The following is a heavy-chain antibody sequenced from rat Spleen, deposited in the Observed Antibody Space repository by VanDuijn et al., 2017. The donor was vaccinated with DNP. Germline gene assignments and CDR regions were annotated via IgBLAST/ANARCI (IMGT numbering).Heavy chain of an antibody. CDR1: GFTFSDYY. V-gene: IGHV5-20*01. Sequence: EVQLVESGGGLVQPGRSLKLSCAASGFTFSDYYMAWVRQAPTKGLEWVAYISYDGGTTYYPDSVKGRFTISRDNAKNTLYLQMNSLRSEDTATYYCARYDGSYYYGGYFDFWGPGTMVTVSS. J-gene: IGHJ1*01. CDR3: ARYDGSYYYGGYFDF. D-gene: IGHD1-12*02. CDR2: ISYDGGTT.